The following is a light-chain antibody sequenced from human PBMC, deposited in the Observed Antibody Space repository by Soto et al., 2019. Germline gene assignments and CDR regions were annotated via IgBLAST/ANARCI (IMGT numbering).Light chain of an antibody. CDR1: QSVSSD. Sequence: VVVTQSPVALSVTQGERATLSCRASQSVSSDLAWYQQKPGQAPRLLIYGASTRATDIPATFSGSGSGTEFTLTISSLQSEDFAVYYCQQYNTWPPVTFGGRSKVDIK. J-gene: IGKJ4*01. CDR3: QQYNTWPPVT. V-gene: IGKV3-15*01. CDR2: GAS.